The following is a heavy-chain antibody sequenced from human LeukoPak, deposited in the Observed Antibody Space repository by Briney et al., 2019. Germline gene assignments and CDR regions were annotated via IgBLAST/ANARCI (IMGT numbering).Heavy chain of an antibody. CDR1: GFTFSSYE. D-gene: IGHD2-2*01. CDR3: ARACTSTNRYLGLHDY. CDR2: ISSSGSTI. J-gene: IGHJ4*02. Sequence: PGGSLRLSCAASGFTFSSYEMKWVRQAPGKGLEWVSHISSSGSTIYYADSVKGRFTISRDNAKNSLYLQMSGLRAEDTAVYYCARACTSTNRYLGLHDYWGQGTLVTVSS. V-gene: IGHV3-48*03.